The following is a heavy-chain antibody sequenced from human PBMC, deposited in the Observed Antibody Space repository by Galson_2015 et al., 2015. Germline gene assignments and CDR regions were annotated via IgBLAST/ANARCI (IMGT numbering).Heavy chain of an antibody. CDR3: AKEAAMIVVVIPSGWFAP. CDR2: ISCDGSNK. D-gene: IGHD3-22*01. CDR1: GFTFSSYG. V-gene: IGHV3-30*18. Sequence: SLRLSCAASGFTFSSYGMHWVRQAPGKGLEWVAVISCDGSNKYYADSVKGRFTISRDNSKNTLYLQMNSLRAEDTAVYYCAKEAAMIVVVIPSGWFAPWAREPWSPSPQ. J-gene: IGHJ5*02.